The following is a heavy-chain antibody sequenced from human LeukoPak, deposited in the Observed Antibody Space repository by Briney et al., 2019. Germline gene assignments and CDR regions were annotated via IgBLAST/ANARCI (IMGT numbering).Heavy chain of an antibody. D-gene: IGHD3-10*01. CDR3: STLMVRGIINI. V-gene: IGHV3-15*01. J-gene: IGHJ4*02. CDR1: GFTFSNAW. Sequence: GGSLRLSCAASGFTFSNAWMSWVRQAPGKGLEWVGRIQSKTDGGTIEYAAPVKGRFSISRDDSKTTLFLQMNSLKTEDTGVYHCSTLMVRGIINIWGQGTLVTVSS. CDR2: IQSKTDGGTI.